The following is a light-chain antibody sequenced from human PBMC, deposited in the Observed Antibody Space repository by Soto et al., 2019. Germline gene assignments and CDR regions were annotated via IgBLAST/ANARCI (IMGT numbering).Light chain of an antibody. J-gene: IGKJ1*01. Sequence: DIQLTQSPSSLSASVVDGVTITCRASQSINSYLNWYQQKPGKAPELLIYAASSLQRGVPSRFRGSGSETDFTLTISSLQPEDFATYYCQQSYSTQWTFGQGTKVDNK. CDR3: QQSYSTQWT. CDR2: AAS. V-gene: IGKV1-39*01. CDR1: QSINSY.